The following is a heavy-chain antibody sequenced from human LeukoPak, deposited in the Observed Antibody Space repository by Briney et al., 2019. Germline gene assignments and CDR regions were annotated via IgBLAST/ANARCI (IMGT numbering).Heavy chain of an antibody. CDR2: INHSGST. CDR1: GGSFSGYY. Sequence: SETLSLTCAVYGGSFSGYYWSWIRQPPGKGLEWIGEINHSGSTNYNPSLKSRVTISVDTSKNQFSLKLSSVTAADTAVYYCARQAMPSMVRGVIIRYYFDSWGQGTLVTVSS. V-gene: IGHV4-34*01. D-gene: IGHD3-10*01. J-gene: IGHJ4*02. CDR3: ARQAMPSMVRGVIIRYYFDS.